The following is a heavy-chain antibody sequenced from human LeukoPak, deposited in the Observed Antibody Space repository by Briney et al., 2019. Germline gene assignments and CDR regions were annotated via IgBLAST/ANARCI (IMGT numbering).Heavy chain of an antibody. J-gene: IGHJ5*02. CDR3: ARHYYDSSGYHIWFDP. Sequence: GASVKVSCKASGYTFTGYYMHWVRQAPGQRLEWMGWINPNSGGTNYAQKFQGRVTMTRDTSISTAYMELSRLRSDDTAVYYCARHYYDSSGYHIWFDPWGQGTLVTVSS. V-gene: IGHV1-2*02. CDR2: INPNSGGT. CDR1: GYTFTGYY. D-gene: IGHD3-22*01.